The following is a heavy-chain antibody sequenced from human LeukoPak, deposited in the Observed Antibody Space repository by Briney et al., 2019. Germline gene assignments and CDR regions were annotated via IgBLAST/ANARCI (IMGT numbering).Heavy chain of an antibody. CDR3: ARGTSSGYFQLYFDY. CDR1: GFTFSSYS. D-gene: IGHD3-22*01. V-gene: IGHV3-48*01. J-gene: IGHJ4*02. CDR2: ISSSSTI. Sequence: GGSLRLSCAASGFTFSSYSMNWVRQAPGKGLEWVSYISSSSTIYYADSVKGRFTISRDNSKNTLYLQMNSLRAEDTAVYYCARGTSSGYFQLYFDYWGQGTLVTVSS.